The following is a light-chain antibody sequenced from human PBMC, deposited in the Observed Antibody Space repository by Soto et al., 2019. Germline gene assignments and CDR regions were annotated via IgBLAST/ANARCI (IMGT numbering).Light chain of an antibody. CDR2: RNN. J-gene: IGLJ3*02. CDR1: SSNIGAGHD. V-gene: IGLV1-40*01. Sequence: QSVLTQPPSVSGAPGQRVTISCTGNSSNIGAGHDVHWYQQPPGTAPKLLIFRNNNRASGVPGRFSGARSGTSASLAITGLQTGDEADYYCQSFDSTLSGWVFGGGTKLPVL. CDR3: QSFDSTLSGWV.